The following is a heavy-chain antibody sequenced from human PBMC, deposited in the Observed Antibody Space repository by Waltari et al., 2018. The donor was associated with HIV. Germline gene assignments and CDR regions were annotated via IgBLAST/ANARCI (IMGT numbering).Heavy chain of an antibody. Sequence: QVQLQQWGAGLLKPSETLSLTCAVSGGSFSGSYWSWIRQPPGKGLEWNGEINHSGSTNCNPSLNSRVTISVDTSKNQCSLKLTSVTAADTAVYYCARGHQWLIHWGQGTLVTVSS. V-gene: IGHV4-34*01. D-gene: IGHD6-19*01. CDR1: GGSFSGSY. CDR3: ARGHQWLIH. CDR2: INHSGST. J-gene: IGHJ4*02.